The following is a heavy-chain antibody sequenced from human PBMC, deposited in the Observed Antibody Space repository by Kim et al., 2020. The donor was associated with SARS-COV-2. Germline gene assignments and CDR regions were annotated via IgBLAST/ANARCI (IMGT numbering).Heavy chain of an antibody. CDR2: IYYSGST. D-gene: IGHD3-16*01. V-gene: IGHV4-59*13. CDR1: GGSISSYY. J-gene: IGHJ3*02. Sequence: SETLSLTCTVSGGSISSYYWSWIRQPPGKGLEWIGYIYYSGSTNYNPSLKSRVTISVDTSKNQFSLKLSSVTAAETAVYYCARAMGGAFDIWGQGTMVTVSS. CDR3: ARAMGGAFDI.